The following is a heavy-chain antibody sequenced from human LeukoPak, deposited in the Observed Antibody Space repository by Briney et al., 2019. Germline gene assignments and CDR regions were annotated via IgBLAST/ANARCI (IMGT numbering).Heavy chain of an antibody. V-gene: IGHV1-18*01. CDR2: ISAYNGNT. CDR3: ARDGYCSGGSCYRDGMDV. D-gene: IGHD2-15*01. CDR1: GYTFTSYG. J-gene: IGHJ6*02. Sequence: ASVKVSCKASGYTFTSYGIRWVRQAPGQGLEWMGWISAYNGNTNYAQKLQGRVTMTTDTSTSTAYMELRSLRSDDTAVYYCARDGYCSGGSCYRDGMDVWGQGTTVTVSS.